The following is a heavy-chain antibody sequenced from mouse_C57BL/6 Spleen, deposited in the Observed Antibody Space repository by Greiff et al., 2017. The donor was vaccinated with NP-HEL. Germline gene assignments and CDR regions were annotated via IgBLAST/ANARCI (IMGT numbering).Heavy chain of an antibody. CDR3: ARLYGYYAMDY. CDR2: INPGSGGT. V-gene: IGHV1-54*01. J-gene: IGHJ4*01. CDR1: GYAFTNYL. Sequence: QVQLQQSGAELVRPGTSVKVSCKASGYAFTNYLIEWVKQRPGQGLEWIGVINPGSGGTNYNEKFKGKATLTADKSSSTAYMQLSSLTSEDSAVYFCARLYGYYAMDYWGQGTSVTVSS. D-gene: IGHD1-1*02.